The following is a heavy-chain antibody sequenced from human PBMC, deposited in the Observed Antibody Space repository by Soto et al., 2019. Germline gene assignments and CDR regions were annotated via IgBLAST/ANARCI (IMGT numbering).Heavy chain of an antibody. Sequence: GGSLSLSCAASGFTFSSYAMSWVRPAPGEGLEWVSSVSGSGGSTYYADSVKGRFTISRDNSKNTVYLQMNSLRAEDTAVYFCAKLPQYETLTGYLNYFDYWGPGILVTVSS. CDR2: VSGSGGST. CDR3: AKLPQYETLTGYLNYFDY. CDR1: GFTFSSYA. J-gene: IGHJ4*02. V-gene: IGHV3-23*01. D-gene: IGHD3-9*01.